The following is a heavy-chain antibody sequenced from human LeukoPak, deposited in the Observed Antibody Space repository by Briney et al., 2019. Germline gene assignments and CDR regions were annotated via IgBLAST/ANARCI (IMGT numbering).Heavy chain of an antibody. CDR3: AKDEAPAGIAAAGTGAFDI. CDR2: IKPDGSEK. V-gene: IGHV3-7*01. D-gene: IGHD6-13*01. Sequence: PGGSLRLSCAASGFTLGTFWMTWVRQTPGKGLEWVANIKPDGSEKNYVDSVKGRFTISRDNAKNSLYLQMSGLRFEDTAVYYCAKDEAPAGIAAAGTGAFDIWGQGTMVTVSS. CDR1: GFTLGTFW. J-gene: IGHJ3*02.